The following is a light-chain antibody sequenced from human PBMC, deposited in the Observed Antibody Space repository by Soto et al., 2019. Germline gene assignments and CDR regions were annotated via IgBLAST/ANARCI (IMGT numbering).Light chain of an antibody. CDR3: SSYTSSSTLSV. J-gene: IGLJ1*01. Sequence: QSALTQPASVSGSPGQSITISCTGTSSDVGGYNYVSWYQQHPGKAPKLMIYDVSNRPSGISNRFSGSKSVNTASLTISGLQAEDEADYYCSSYTSSSTLSVFGTGTKLTVL. CDR2: DVS. CDR1: SSDVGGYNY. V-gene: IGLV2-14*01.